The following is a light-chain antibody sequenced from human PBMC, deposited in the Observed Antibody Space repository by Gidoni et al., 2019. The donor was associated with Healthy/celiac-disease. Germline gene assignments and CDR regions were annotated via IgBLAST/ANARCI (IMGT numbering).Light chain of an antibody. CDR3: QQYGSSLLT. CDR1: QSVGSSY. CDR2: GAS. Sequence: EIVLTQSPGTLSLSPGERAPLSCRASQSVGSSYLAWYQQKPGQAPRLLIYGASSRATGIPARFSGSGSGTDFTLTISRLEPEDFAVYYCQQYGSSLLTFGGGTKVEIK. V-gene: IGKV3-20*01. J-gene: IGKJ4*01.